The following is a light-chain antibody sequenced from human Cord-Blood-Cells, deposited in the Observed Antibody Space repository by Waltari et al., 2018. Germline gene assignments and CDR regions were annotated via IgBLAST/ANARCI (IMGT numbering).Light chain of an antibody. CDR1: SSDVGGYNY. J-gene: IGLJ1*01. V-gene: IGLV2-14*01. Sequence: QSALTQPASVSGSPGQSITISCTGTSSDVGGYNYVSWYQQHPGKAPKLMIYDVSNRPSGVSNGFSGSKSGNTASLTISGLQAEGEADYYCSSYTSSSTYVFGTGTKVTVL. CDR3: SSYTSSSTYV. CDR2: DVS.